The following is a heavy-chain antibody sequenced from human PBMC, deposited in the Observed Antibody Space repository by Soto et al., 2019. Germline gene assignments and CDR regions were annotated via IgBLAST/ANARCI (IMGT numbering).Heavy chain of an antibody. CDR3: PRDRTAMDPYYSYGMDV. D-gene: IGHD5-18*01. V-gene: IGHV1-69*01. Sequence: QVQLVQSGAEVKKPGSSVKVSCKASGGTFSSYAISWVRQAPGQGLEWMGGIIPIFGTANYAQKFQGRVTITADESTRTAYMELSSLRSEDTAVYYCPRDRTAMDPYYSYGMDVWGQGTTVTVSS. J-gene: IGHJ6*02. CDR2: IIPIFGTA. CDR1: GGTFSSYA.